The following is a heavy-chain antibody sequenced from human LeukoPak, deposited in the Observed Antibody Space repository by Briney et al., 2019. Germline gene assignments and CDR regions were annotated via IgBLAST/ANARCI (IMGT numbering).Heavy chain of an antibody. CDR1: GYTFTGYH. V-gene: IGHV1-2*06. CDR3: ARDYCSSTSCLFDY. J-gene: IGHJ4*02. D-gene: IGHD2-2*01. Sequence: VKVSCXXSGYTFTGYHMHWVRQAPGQGLEWMGRINPNSGDTNYAQKFQGRVPLTSDTSLSTAYLELSRLRSDDTAMYYCARDYCSSTSCLFDYWGQGTLVTVSS. CDR2: INPNSGDT.